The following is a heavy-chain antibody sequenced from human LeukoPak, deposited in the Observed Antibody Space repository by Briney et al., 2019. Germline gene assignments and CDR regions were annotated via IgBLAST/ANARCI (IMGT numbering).Heavy chain of an antibody. Sequence: SETLSLTCAVYGGSFSGYYWSWIRQPPGKGLEWIGEINHSGSTNYNPSLKSRVTISVDTSKNQFSLKLSSVTAADTAVYYCARGRIAAAGSLNDYWGQGTLVTVSS. CDR1: GGSFSGYY. D-gene: IGHD6-13*01. CDR2: INHSGST. V-gene: IGHV4-34*01. CDR3: ARGRIAAAGSLNDY. J-gene: IGHJ4*02.